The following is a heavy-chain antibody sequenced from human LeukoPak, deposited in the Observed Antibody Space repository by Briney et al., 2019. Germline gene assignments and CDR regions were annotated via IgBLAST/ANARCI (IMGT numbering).Heavy chain of an antibody. J-gene: IGHJ6*02. Sequence: PSQTLSLTCTVSGGSISSGGYYWSWIRQHPGKGLEWIGYIYYSGGTYYNPSLKSRVTISVDTSKNQFSLKLSSVTAADTAVYYCARDVRGGYDFWSGLNYYYYGMDVWGQGTTVTVSS. CDR1: GGSISSGGYY. D-gene: IGHD3-3*01. V-gene: IGHV4-31*03. CDR2: IYYSGGT. CDR3: ARDVRGGYDFWSGLNYYYYGMDV.